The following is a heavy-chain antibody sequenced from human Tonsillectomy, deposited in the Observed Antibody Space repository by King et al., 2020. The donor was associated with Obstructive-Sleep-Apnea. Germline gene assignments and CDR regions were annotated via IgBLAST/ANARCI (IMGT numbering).Heavy chain of an antibody. CDR3: ARTTEYSNYEAH. CDR2: ISHSGGP. V-gene: IGHV4-31*03. J-gene: IGHJ4*02. D-gene: IGHD4-11*01. Sequence: HVQLQESGPGLVMPSQTLSLTCTVSDDSISSSSYYWGWIRQHPGKGLEWIGSISHSGGPYYTPSLKSRLTISMETSQKQFFLKLSSVTAADTAVYYCARTTEYSNYEAHWGQGNLVTVSS. CDR1: DDSISSSSYY.